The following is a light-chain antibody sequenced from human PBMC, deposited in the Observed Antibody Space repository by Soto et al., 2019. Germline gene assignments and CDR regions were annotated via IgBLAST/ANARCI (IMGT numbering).Light chain of an antibody. J-gene: IGKJ2*01. Sequence: EIVMTQTPLSLPVTPGEPASISYRSSQSLLNSDDGNSYLDWYLQKPGQSPQVLIYTVSYRAAGVPDRFSGSGSGTDFTLKISRVEAEDVGVFYCMQRIEFPYTFGQGTKLEIK. CDR3: MQRIEFPYT. CDR1: QSLLNSDDGNSY. CDR2: TVS. V-gene: IGKV2-40*01.